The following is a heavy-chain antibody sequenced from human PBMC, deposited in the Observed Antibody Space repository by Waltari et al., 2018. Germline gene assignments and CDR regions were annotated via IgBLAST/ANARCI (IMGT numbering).Heavy chain of an antibody. CDR3: ARDGRYYGSGSYPYGMDV. J-gene: IGHJ6*02. CDR1: GGSISSSNW. D-gene: IGHD3-10*01. Sequence: QVQLQESGPGLVKPSGTLSLTCAVSGGSISSSNWWSWVRQPPGKGLEWIGEIYHSGSTNYNPSLKSRVTISVDKSKNQFSLKLSSVTAADTAVYYCARDGRYYGSGSYPYGMDVWGQGTTVTVSS. CDR2: IYHSGST. V-gene: IGHV4-4*02.